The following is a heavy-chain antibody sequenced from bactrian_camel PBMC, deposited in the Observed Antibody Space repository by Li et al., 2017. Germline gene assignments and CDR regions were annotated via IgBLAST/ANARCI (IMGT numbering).Heavy chain of an antibody. CDR1: GYTNNWRY. V-gene: IGHV3S53*01. Sequence: HVQLVESGGGSVQAGGSLRLSCQASGYTNNWRYIGWFRQAPGKEREGIAAIESTGSTSYADSVEGRFTISHDNAKNTLYLQMNSLKPEDTAIYYCAAAKGLPDLLRGGYLSARSYNYWGRGTQVTVS. CDR2: IESTGST. D-gene: IGHD3*01. J-gene: IGHJ4*01. CDR3: AAAKGLPDLLRGGYLSARSYNY.